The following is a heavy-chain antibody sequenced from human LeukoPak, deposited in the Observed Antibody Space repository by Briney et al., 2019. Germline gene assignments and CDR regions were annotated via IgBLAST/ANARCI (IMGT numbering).Heavy chain of an antibody. CDR2: IYYSGST. CDR1: SGSISSGDYY. D-gene: IGHD3-10*01. V-gene: IGHV4-30-4*01. J-gene: IGHJ5*02. Sequence: PSQTLSLTCTVSSGSISSGDYYWSWIRQPPGKGLEWIGYIYYSGSTYYNPSLKSRVTISVDTSKNQFSLKLSSVTAADTAVYYCARAHGSVRGNLHWFDPWGQGTLVTVSS. CDR3: ARAHGSVRGNLHWFDP.